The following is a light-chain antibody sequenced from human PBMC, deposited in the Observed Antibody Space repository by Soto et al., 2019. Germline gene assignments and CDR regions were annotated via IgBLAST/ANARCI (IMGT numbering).Light chain of an antibody. V-gene: IGKV1-9*01. CDR1: QGISSY. Sequence: IQLTQSPSSLSASVGDRVTITCRASQGISSYLAWDQQKPGKAPNLLIYAASTLQSGVPSRFSVSGSGTDFTLTSSSLQPEDFATYYCQQLNSYPRFTFGPGTKVDIK. CDR3: QQLNSYPRFT. J-gene: IGKJ3*01. CDR2: AAS.